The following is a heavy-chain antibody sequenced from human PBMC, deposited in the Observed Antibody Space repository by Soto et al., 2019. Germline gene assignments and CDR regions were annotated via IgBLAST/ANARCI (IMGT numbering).Heavy chain of an antibody. CDR3: ARAGIAADENWGDS. D-gene: IGHD6-13*01. Sequence: ASVKLSCKSAGYTFTGYYMHWVRQAPGQGLEWMGWINPNSGGTNYAQKFQGRVTMTRDTSISTAYMELSRLRSDDTAVYYCARAGIAADENWGDSLGRGPLVTV. CDR1: GYTFTGYY. V-gene: IGHV1-2*02. CDR2: INPNSGGT. J-gene: IGHJ5*01.